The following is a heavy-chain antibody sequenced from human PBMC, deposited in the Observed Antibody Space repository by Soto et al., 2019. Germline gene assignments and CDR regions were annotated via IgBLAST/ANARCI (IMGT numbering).Heavy chain of an antibody. CDR3: ARDIFTEWLVPANWFDP. CDR1: GFTFSSYG. D-gene: IGHD6-19*01. J-gene: IGHJ5*02. V-gene: IGHV3-33*01. Sequence: LRLSCAASGFTFSSYGMHWVRQAPGKGLEWVAVIWYDGSNKYYADSVKGRFTISRDNSKNTLYLQMNSLRAEDTAVYYCARDIFTEWLVPANWFDPWGQGTLVTVSS. CDR2: IWYDGSNK.